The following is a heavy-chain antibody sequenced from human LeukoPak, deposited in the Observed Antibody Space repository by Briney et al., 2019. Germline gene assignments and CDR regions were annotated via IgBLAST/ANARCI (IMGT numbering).Heavy chain of an antibody. Sequence: SETLSLTCAVYGGSFSGYYWSWIRQPPGKGLEWIGEINHSGSTNYNPSLKSRVTISVDTSKNQFSLELSSVTAAGTAVYYCARGFVFGVVPQYWGQGTLVTVSS. V-gene: IGHV4-34*01. CDR1: GGSFSGYY. CDR2: INHSGST. CDR3: ARGFVFGVVPQY. D-gene: IGHD3-3*01. J-gene: IGHJ4*02.